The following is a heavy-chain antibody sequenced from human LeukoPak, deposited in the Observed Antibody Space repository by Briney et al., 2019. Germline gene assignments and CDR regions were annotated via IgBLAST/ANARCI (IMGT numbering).Heavy chain of an antibody. V-gene: IGHV4-34*01. CDR2: INHSGST. J-gene: IGHJ3*02. CDR3: ARERLNRVVEMATTFDI. Sequence: SETLSLTCAVYGGSFSGYYWSWIRQPPGKGLEWIGEINHSGSTNYNPSLKSRVTISVDTSKNQFSLKLSSVTAADTAVYYCARERLNRVVEMATTFDIWGQGAVVTVSS. CDR1: GGSFSGYY. D-gene: IGHD5-24*01.